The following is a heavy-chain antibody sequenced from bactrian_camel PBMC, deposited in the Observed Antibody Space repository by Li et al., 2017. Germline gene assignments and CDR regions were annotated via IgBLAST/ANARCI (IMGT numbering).Heavy chain of an antibody. D-gene: IGHD6*01. CDR3: AADVGSMSGNCQPNY. CDR2: IDTDGTT. CDR1: EYSYSYC. J-gene: IGHJ4*01. V-gene: IGHV3S26*01. Sequence: VQLVESGGGSVQAGGSLRVSCAASEYSYSYCMGWFRQAPNKAREGVAAIDTDGTTSYADSVKGRFTISKDNAKNTLYLQMNSLKPEDTAMYYCAADVGSMSGNCQPNYWGQGTQVTVS.